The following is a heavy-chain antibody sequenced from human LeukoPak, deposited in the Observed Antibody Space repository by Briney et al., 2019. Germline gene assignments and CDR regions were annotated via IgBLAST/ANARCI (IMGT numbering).Heavy chain of an antibody. Sequence: SVKVSCKASGYTFTSYDINWVRKATGQGIEWMGWMNPNSGNTGYAQKFQGRVTMTRNTSISTAYMELSSLRSEDTAVYYCARGLFSRDGYNFDYWGQGTLVTVSS. CDR2: MNPNSGNT. V-gene: IGHV1-8*01. J-gene: IGHJ4*02. CDR3: ARGLFSRDGYNFDY. CDR1: GYTFTSYD. D-gene: IGHD5-24*01.